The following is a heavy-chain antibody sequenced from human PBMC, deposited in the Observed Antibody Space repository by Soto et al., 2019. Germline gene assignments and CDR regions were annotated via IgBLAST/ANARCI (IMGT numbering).Heavy chain of an antibody. CDR3: ASKRTRALDAFDI. J-gene: IGHJ3*02. Sequence: GASVKVSCTASGYTFTSYAMHWVRQAPGQRLEWMGWINAGNGNTKYSQKFQGRVTITRDTSASTAYMELSSLRSEDTAVYYCASKRTRALDAFDIWGQGTMVTVSS. CDR1: GYTFTSYA. CDR2: INAGNGNT. V-gene: IGHV1-3*01.